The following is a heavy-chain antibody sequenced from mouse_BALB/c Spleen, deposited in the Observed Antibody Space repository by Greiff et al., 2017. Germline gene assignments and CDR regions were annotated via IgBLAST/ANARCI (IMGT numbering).Heavy chain of an antibody. D-gene: IGHD1-1*01. CDR1: GFTFSSYA. CDR2: ISSGGST. Sequence: VQLKESGGGLVKPGGSLKLSCAASGFTFSSYAMSWVRQTPEKRLEWVASISSGGSTYYPDSVKGRFTISRDNARNILYLQMSSLRSEDTAMYYCARGDYGSSYGYFDVWGAGTTVTVSS. CDR3: ARGDYGSSYGYFDV. V-gene: IGHV5-6-5*01. J-gene: IGHJ1*01.